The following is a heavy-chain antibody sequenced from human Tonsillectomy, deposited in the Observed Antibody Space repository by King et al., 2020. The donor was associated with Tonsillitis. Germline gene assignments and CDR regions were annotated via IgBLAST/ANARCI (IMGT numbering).Heavy chain of an antibody. Sequence: VQLVESGGGLVQPGGSLRLSCSASGFTFSSYAMHWVRQAPGKGLEYVSAISSNGGSTYYADSVKGRFTISRDNSKNTLYLQMSSLRAEDTAVYYCVKALTGDWLVWYFDLWGRGTLVTVSS. CDR2: ISSNGGST. V-gene: IGHV3-64D*06. CDR1: GFTFSSYA. CDR3: VKALTGDWLVWYFDL. D-gene: IGHD7-27*01. J-gene: IGHJ2*01.